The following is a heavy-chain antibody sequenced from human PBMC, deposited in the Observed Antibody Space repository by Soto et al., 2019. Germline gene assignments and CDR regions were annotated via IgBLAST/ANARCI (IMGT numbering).Heavy chain of an antibody. CDR2: ISDSGGTV. CDR1: GFTFISYE. J-gene: IGHJ6*02. D-gene: IGHD3-3*01. CDR3: ARDLLHYDFWSGYSAYFHYGMDV. Sequence: QPGGSLRLSCAASGFTFISYEMNWVRQAPGQGLEWVSYISDSGGTVYYADSVKGRFTVSRDNAQNSVYLQMNSLRTEDTAVYYCARDLLHYDFWSGYSAYFHYGMDVWGPGTTVTVSS. V-gene: IGHV3-48*03.